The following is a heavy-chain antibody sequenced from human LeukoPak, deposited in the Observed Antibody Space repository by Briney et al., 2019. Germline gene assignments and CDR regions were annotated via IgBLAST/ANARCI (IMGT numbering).Heavy chain of an antibody. J-gene: IGHJ6*03. CDR2: ISSTGSTI. V-gene: IGHV3-11*01. CDR3: ARDFPPDYYGSGTSSTGYNYYMDV. Sequence: GGSLRLSCAASGFTFSDYYMSWIRQAPGEGLEWVSYISSTGSTIYYADSVKGRFTISRDNAKNSLYLQMNSLRAEDTAVYYCARDFPPDYYGSGTSSTGYNYYMDVWGKGTTVTISS. D-gene: IGHD3-10*01. CDR1: GFTFSDYY.